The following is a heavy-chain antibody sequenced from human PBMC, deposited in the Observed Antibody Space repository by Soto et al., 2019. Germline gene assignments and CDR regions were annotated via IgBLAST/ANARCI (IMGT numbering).Heavy chain of an antibody. D-gene: IGHD3-16*01. Sequence: GGSLRLSCAASGFTFTTNAMSWVRQAPGKGLEWVSAISGSGGSSYYVASVKGRFTISRNTSKNTLYLQINSLRAEDTAVYYCARSLSGIIIDLDVWGQGTQVPVSS. CDR1: GFTFTTNA. CDR2: ISGSGGSS. J-gene: IGHJ4*02. CDR3: ARSLSGIIIDLDV. V-gene: IGHV3-23*01.